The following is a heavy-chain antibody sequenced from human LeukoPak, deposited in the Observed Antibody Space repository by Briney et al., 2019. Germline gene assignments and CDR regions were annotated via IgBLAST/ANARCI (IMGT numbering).Heavy chain of an antibody. D-gene: IGHD3-22*01. CDR2: FSSSGST. J-gene: IGHJ3*02. V-gene: IGHV4-61*09. Sequence: SETLSLTCTVSGASINSGSYYWSWLRQPAGTGLEFIGHFSSSGSTNYNPSLRSRITISVDTSKNQFSLKVSSVTAADTAVYHCARHGPRITMIVVVILHVAFDIWGQGTMVTVSS. CDR1: GASINSGSYY. CDR3: ARHGPRITMIVVVILHVAFDI.